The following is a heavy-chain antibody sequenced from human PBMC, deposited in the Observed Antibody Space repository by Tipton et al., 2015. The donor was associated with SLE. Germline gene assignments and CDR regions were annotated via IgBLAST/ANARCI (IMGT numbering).Heavy chain of an antibody. CDR2: IIPMYGSV. V-gene: IGHV1-69*05. Sequence: QLVQSGPEVKNHGSSVKVSCKTSGGTFSNYAVSWVRQAPGQGLDWMGGIIPMYGSVNYAQKFQDRVRITTNESTSTVYMEMSSLISEDTAVYFCARSRAPLKYGNYIHFDFWVQGTLVTVSS. J-gene: IGHJ4*02. CDR1: GGTFSNYA. CDR3: ARSRAPLKYGNYIHFDF. D-gene: IGHD4-11*01.